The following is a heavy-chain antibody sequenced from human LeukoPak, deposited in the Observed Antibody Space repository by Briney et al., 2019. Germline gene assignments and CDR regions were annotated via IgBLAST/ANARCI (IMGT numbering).Heavy chain of an antibody. J-gene: IGHJ4*02. Sequence: SETLSLTCAVSGGSISSGGYSWSWIRQPPGKGLEWIGYIYHSGSTYYNPSLKSRVTISVDRSKNQFSLKLSSVTAADTAVYYCAREGEDVEMANWGQGTLVTVSS. V-gene: IGHV4-30-2*01. D-gene: IGHD5-24*01. CDR2: IYHSGST. CDR1: GGSISSGGYS. CDR3: AREGEDVEMAN.